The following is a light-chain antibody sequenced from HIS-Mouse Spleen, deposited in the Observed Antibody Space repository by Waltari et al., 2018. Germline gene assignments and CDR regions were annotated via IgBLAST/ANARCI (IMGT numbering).Light chain of an antibody. CDR1: SSDVGRYNL. V-gene: IGLV2-23*01. CDR2: EGS. J-gene: IGLJ3*02. Sequence: QSALTQPASVSGSPVQASTIPCPGTSSDVGRYNLVSWYQQHPGKAPKLMIYEGSKRPSGVSNRFSGSKSGNTASLTISGLQAEDEADYYCCSYAGSSTLVFGGGTKLTVL. CDR3: CSYAGSSTLV.